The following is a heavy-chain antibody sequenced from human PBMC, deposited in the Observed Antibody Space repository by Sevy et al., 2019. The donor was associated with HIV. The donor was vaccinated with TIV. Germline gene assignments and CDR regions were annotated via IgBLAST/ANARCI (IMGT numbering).Heavy chain of an antibody. J-gene: IGHJ6*02. V-gene: IGHV3-15*01. CDR2: IKSKTDGGTT. Sequence: LGGSLRLSCAASGFTFSNAWMSWVRQAPGKGLEWVGRIKSKTDGGTTDYAAPVKGRFTISRDDSKNTLYLQMNSLKTEDTAVYYCTTDYSNTPKYYYYYYGMDVWGQGTTVTVSS. D-gene: IGHD4-4*01. CDR1: GFTFSNAW. CDR3: TTDYSNTPKYYYYYYGMDV.